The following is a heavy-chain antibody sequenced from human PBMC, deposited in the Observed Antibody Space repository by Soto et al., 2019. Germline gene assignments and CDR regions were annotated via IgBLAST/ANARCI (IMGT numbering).Heavy chain of an antibody. CDR3: ARATNWENWYFDL. V-gene: IGHV3-74*01. J-gene: IGHJ2*01. CDR1: GFTFSSYW. Sequence: EVQLVESGGGLVQPGGSLRLSCAASGFTFSSYWMHWVRPAPGKGLVWVSRINSDGSSTSYADSVKGRFTISRDNAKNTLYLQMNSLRAEDTAVYYCARATNWENWYFDLWGRGTLVTVSS. D-gene: IGHD7-27*01. CDR2: INSDGSST.